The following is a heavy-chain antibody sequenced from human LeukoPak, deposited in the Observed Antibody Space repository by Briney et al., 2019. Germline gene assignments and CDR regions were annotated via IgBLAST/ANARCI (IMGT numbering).Heavy chain of an antibody. V-gene: IGHV4-31*03. CDR2: IYYSGST. CDR3: ARERVGGYYDSSDVFDP. J-gene: IGHJ5*02. D-gene: IGHD3-22*01. CDR1: GGSISSGGYY. Sequence: SETLSLTCTVSGGSISSGGYYWSWIRQHPGKGLEWIGYIYYSGSTYYNPSLKSRVTISVDTSKNQFSLKLSSVTAADTAVYYCARERVGGYYDSSDVFDPWGQGTLVTVSS.